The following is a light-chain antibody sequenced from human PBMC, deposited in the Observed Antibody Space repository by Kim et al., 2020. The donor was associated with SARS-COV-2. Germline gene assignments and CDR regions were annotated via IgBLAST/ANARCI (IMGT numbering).Light chain of an antibody. CDR1: QSVSSN. V-gene: IGKV3-15*01. J-gene: IGKJ1*01. CDR3: QKYNNWPPT. Sequence: VSPGERATSSCRASQSVSSNLAWYQQKPGQAPRLLIYGASTRATGIPARFSGSGSGTEFTLTISSLQSEDFAVYYCQKYNNWPPTFGQGTKVDIK. CDR2: GAS.